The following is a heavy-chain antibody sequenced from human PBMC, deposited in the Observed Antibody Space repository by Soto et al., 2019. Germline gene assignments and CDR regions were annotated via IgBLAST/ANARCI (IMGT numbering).Heavy chain of an antibody. J-gene: IGHJ4*02. V-gene: IGHV4-39*01. Sequence: QLQLQESGPGLVKPSETLSLTCTVSGGSISSSSYYWGWIRQPPGKGLEWIGSIYYSGSTYYNPSFKSRVTISVDTSKNQFSLKLSSVTAADTAVYYCARLAAAANSLDYWGQGTLVTVSS. CDR3: ARLAAAANSLDY. CDR1: GGSISSSSYY. CDR2: IYYSGST. D-gene: IGHD6-13*01.